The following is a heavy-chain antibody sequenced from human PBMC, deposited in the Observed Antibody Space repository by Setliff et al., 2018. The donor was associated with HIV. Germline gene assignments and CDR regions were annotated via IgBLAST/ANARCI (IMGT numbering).Heavy chain of an antibody. J-gene: IGHJ4*02. CDR2: ISSSSSYI. CDR3: TKTMYSSRWSGFDY. V-gene: IGHV3-21*01. Sequence: LRLSCAASGFTFSSYSMNWVRQAPGKGLEWVSSISSSSSYIYYADSVKGRFTISRDNAKNTLYLQMNSLRVEDTAVYYCTKTMYSSRWSGFDYWGQGTPVTVSS. D-gene: IGHD6-13*01. CDR1: GFTFSSYS.